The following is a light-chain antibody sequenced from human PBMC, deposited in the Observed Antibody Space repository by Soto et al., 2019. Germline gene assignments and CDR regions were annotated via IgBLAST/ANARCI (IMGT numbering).Light chain of an antibody. CDR3: QQCATPPLT. CDR2: DAS. CDR1: QSVSKNY. V-gene: IGKV3-20*01. J-gene: IGKJ1*01. Sequence: DIVLTQSPGTLSLSPGERATLSCRASQSVSKNYLAWYQHKPGQAPRLLIDDASNRATGIPDRFSGSGSGTDFTLTISSLAPEASAVYYCQQCATPPLTFGQGTKLEIK.